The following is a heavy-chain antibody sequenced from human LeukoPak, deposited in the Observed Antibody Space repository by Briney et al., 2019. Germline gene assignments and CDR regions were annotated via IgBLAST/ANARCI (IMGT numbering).Heavy chain of an antibody. CDR1: GFTFSSYS. J-gene: IGHJ5*02. CDR2: ISSSSSYI. D-gene: IGHD2-2*01. CDR3: ARGGYCSSTSCYFWFDP. Sequence: PGGSLRLSCAASGFTFSSYSMNWVRQAPGKGLEWVSYISSSSSYIYYADSVKGRFTISRDNAKNSLYLQMNSLRAEDTAVYYCARGGYCSSTSCYFWFDPWGQGTLVTVSS. V-gene: IGHV3-21*01.